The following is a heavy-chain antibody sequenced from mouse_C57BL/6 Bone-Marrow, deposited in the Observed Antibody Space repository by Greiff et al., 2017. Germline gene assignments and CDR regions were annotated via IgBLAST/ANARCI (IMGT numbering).Heavy chain of an antibody. J-gene: IGHJ4*01. Sequence: QVQLQQSGAELARPGASVKLSCKASGYTFTSYGISWVKQRTGQGLEWIGEIYPRSGNTYYNEKFKGKATLTADKSSSTAYMELRSLTSEDSAVYFGARLNYYGSSLYAMDYWGQGTSVTVSS. CDR3: ARLNYYGSSLYAMDY. CDR1: GYTFTSYG. V-gene: IGHV1-81*01. CDR2: IYPRSGNT. D-gene: IGHD1-1*01.